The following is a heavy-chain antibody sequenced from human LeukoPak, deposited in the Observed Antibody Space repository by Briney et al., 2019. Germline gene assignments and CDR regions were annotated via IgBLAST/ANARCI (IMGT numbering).Heavy chain of an antibody. D-gene: IGHD3-10*01. CDR3: ARGGRGLKVNHYSYMDV. J-gene: IGHJ6*03. CDR2: INPNSGGT. CDR1: GYTFTGYY. V-gene: IGHV1-2*02. Sequence: GASVKGSRKASGYTFTGYYMHWVRQAPGQGLEWMGWINPNSGGTNYAQKFQGRVTMTRDTSISTAYMELSRLRSDDTAVYYCARGGRGLKVNHYSYMDVWGKGTTVTVSS.